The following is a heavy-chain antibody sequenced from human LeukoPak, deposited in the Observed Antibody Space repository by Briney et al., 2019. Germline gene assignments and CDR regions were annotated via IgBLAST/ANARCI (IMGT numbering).Heavy chain of an antibody. D-gene: IGHD3-9*01. CDR1: GFTFSRYA. Sequence: GGSLRLSCAASGFTFSRYAMSWVRQAPGKGLEWVSAISGSGGSTYYADSVKGRFTISRDNSKNTLYLQMNSLRAEDTAVYYCAKDKVFSVARHFDYWGQGTLVTVSS. V-gene: IGHV3-23*01. J-gene: IGHJ4*02. CDR3: AKDKVFSVARHFDY. CDR2: ISGSGGST.